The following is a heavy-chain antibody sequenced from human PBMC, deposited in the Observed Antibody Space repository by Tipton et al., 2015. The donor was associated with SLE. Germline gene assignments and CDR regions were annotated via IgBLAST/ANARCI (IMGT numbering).Heavy chain of an antibody. Sequence: SLRLSCAASGFVFNSYWMHWVRQVPGKGLVWVSRINTDGTSASNADYADSVKGRLTISRDNAKNTLYLQMNDLRVDDTAVYYCARGAGHSSSWYSTWYFDLWGRGTLVTVSS. D-gene: IGHD6-13*01. CDR2: INTDGTSA. J-gene: IGHJ2*01. CDR3: ARGAGHSSSWYSTWYFDL. V-gene: IGHV3-74*01. CDR1: GFVFNSYW.